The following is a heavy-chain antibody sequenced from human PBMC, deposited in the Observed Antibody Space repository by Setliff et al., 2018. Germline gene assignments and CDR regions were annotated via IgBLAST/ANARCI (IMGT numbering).Heavy chain of an antibody. J-gene: IGHJ6*03. V-gene: IGHV4-59*01. CDR1: GGPFSGAS. CDR2: VYHSDTA. CDR3: ARDRATVIRGVTSFFYYYMDV. D-gene: IGHD3-10*01. Sequence: PSETLSLTCTVSGGPFSGASIWSWIRQPPGKGLEFIGYVYHSDTAKYNPSLESRAAISVDSSKNQFSLKLRSVTAADTAVYYCARDRATVIRGVTSFFYYYMDVWGGGTTVTVSS.